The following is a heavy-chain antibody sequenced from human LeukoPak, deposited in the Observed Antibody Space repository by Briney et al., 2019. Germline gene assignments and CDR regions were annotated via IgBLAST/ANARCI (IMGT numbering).Heavy chain of an antibody. J-gene: IGHJ4*02. D-gene: IGHD3-10*01. V-gene: IGHV4-30-4*01. CDR1: GGSISSGDYY. CDR3: ARGALLWFGELDY. Sequence: SQTLSLTCTVSGGSISSGDYYWSWIRQPPGKGLEWIGYIYYSGSTYYNPSLKSRVTRSVDTSKNQFSLKLSSVTAADTAVYYCARGALLWFGELDYWGQGTLVTVSS. CDR2: IYYSGST.